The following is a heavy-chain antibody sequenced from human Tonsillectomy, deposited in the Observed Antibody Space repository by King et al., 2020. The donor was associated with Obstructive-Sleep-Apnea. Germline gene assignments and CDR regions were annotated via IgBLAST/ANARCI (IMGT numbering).Heavy chain of an antibody. Sequence: VQLVESGGGLVQPGGSLRLSCAASGFTFSSYWMHWVRQAPGKGLVWVSRINSDGSSTSYADSVKGRFTISRDNAKNTLYLQMNSLRAEDTAVYYCARSDKYGDHSDAFDIWGQGTMVTVSS. J-gene: IGHJ3*02. CDR3: ARSDKYGDHSDAFDI. CDR1: GFTFSSYW. CDR2: INSDGSST. V-gene: IGHV3-74*01. D-gene: IGHD4-17*01.